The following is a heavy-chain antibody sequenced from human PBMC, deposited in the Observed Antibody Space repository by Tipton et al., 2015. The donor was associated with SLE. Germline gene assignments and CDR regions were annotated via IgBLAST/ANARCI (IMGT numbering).Heavy chain of an antibody. Sequence: GSLRLSCAASGFTFRRHWMHWVRQAPGKGLVWVSRIKSDGSRPTYADSVKGRFTISRDNAMNTLYLQMNSLRDKDTAVYYCARVDYPREMSSFDYWGQGSLVIVSS. V-gene: IGHV3-74*01. D-gene: IGHD5-12*01. CDR1: GFTFRRHW. J-gene: IGHJ4*02. CDR3: ARVDYPREMSSFDY. CDR2: IKSDGSRP.